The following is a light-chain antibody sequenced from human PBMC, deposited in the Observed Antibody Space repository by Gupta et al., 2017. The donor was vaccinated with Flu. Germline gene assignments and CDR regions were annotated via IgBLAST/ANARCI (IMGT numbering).Light chain of an antibody. CDR3: QSYDSNNHVI. CDR2: EDN. Sequence: FMLAQPHSVSHSRGQTITTSCTRSSGSIASNYVQWYQQRPGSSPTTVVFEDNRRPSGVPDRFSGSIDSSSNSASLTISGLKTEDEADYFCQSYDSNNHVIFGGGTKVTVL. J-gene: IGLJ2*01. CDR1: SGSIASNY. V-gene: IGLV6-57*01.